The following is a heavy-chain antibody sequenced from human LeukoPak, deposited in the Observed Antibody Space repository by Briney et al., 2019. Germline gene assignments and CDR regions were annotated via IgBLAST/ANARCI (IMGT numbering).Heavy chain of an antibody. CDR1: GFTFSSYA. CDR3: AKSVRIVVVPAATPPLDY. CDR2: ISGSGGST. D-gene: IGHD2-2*01. J-gene: IGHJ4*02. V-gene: IGHV3-23*01. Sequence: GGSLRLSCAASGFTFSSYAMSWVRQAPGKGLEWVSAISGSGGSTYYADSVKGRFTISRDNSKNTLYLQMNSLRAGDTAVYYCAKSVRIVVVPAATPPLDYWGQGTLVTVSS.